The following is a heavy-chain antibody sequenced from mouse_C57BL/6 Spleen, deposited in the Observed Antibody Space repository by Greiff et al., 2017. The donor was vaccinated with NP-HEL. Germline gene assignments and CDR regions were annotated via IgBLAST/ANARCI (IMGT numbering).Heavy chain of an antibody. CDR3: ARYKGNGIYAMDY. CDR2: IDPSDSET. V-gene: IGHV1-52*01. D-gene: IGHD2-1*01. Sequence: VQLQQPGAELVRPGSSVKLSCKASGYTFTSYWMHWVKQRPIQGLEWIGNIDPSDSETHYNQKFKDKATLTVDKSSSTAYMQLSSLTSEDSAVYYCARYKGNGIYAMDYWGQGTSVTVSS. CDR1: GYTFTSYW. J-gene: IGHJ4*01.